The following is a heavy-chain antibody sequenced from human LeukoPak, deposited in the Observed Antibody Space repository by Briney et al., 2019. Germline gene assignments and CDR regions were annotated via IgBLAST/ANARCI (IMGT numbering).Heavy chain of an antibody. D-gene: IGHD2-15*01. V-gene: IGHV3-66*01. CDR3: ARSTSSGLIHNYFDP. CDR1: GFIVSSNY. J-gene: IGHJ5*02. Sequence: QAGGSLRLSCAGSGFIVSSNYMSWVRQAPGKGLEWVSVIYSGGSTYYADSVKGRFTISRDNSKNTLYLQMNSLRAEDTAVYYCARSTSSGLIHNYFDPWGQGTLVTVSS. CDR2: IYSGGST.